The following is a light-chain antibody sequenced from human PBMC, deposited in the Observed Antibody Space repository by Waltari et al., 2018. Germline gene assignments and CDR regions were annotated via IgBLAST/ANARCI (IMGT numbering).Light chain of an antibody. J-gene: IGKJ3*01. V-gene: IGKV3-20*01. CDR1: QSVNTNY. CDR3: QQYGSSPIT. CDR2: GAS. Sequence: ENVLTQSPGTLSLSPGERATLSCRASQSVNTNYLAWYQQKPGQAPRRLIYGASNRATAIPDRFSGSGSETDFTLSISRLESEDFAVYYCQQYGSSPITFGPGTKVEIK.